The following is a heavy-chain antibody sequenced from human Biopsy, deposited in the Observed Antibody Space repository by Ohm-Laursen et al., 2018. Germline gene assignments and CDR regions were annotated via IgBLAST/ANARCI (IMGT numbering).Heavy chain of an antibody. CDR3: ARGMRSSGWPYFDS. CDR2: IYDRGSTA. J-gene: IGHJ4*02. Sequence: SDTLSLTCTVSGDSVSSGSFYWTWIRQPPGQGLEYIGYIYDRGSTANYNPSLESRVTMSVDMPKNQFSLKLSSATAADTATYYCARGMRSSGWPYFDSWGQGTLVTVSS. D-gene: IGHD6-19*01. CDR1: GDSVSSGSFY. V-gene: IGHV4-61*01.